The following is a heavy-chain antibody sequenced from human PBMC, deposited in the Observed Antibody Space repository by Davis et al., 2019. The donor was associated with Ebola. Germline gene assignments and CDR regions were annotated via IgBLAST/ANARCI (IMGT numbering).Heavy chain of an antibody. Sequence: GESLKISCAASGFTFSSYWMHWVRQAPGKGLEWVAVISYDGSNKYYADSVKGRFTISRDNSKNTLYLQMNSLRAEDTAVYYCAREGWGIYFDYWGQGTLVTVSS. CDR1: GFTFSSYW. D-gene: IGHD7-27*01. J-gene: IGHJ4*02. CDR2: ISYDGSNK. CDR3: AREGWGIYFDY. V-gene: IGHV3-30-3*01.